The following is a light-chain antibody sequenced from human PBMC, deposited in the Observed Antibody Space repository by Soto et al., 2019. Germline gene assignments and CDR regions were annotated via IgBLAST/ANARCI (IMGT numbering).Light chain of an antibody. J-gene: IGLJ2*01. V-gene: IGLV1-40*01. CDR3: QSYDSSLSGVV. Sequence: SVLTQPPSVSGDPGQRFTISCTGSSSNIGAGYDVHWYQQLPGTAPKLLIYGNSNRPSGVPDRFSGSKSGTSASLAITGLQAEDEADYYCQSYDSSLSGVVFGGVTKLTVL. CDR2: GNS. CDR1: SSNIGAGYD.